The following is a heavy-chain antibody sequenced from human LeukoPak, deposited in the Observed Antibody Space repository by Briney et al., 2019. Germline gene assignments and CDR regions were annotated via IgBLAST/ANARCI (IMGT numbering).Heavy chain of an antibody. Sequence: GGSLRLSCVVSGFTFSTYAMHWGRQAPGKGLEWVAIISYDGSDKYYADSVKGRVTISRDNSQNTLYLQMNSLRAEDTAVYYCAKDIRNDRFGGPGKYWGQGTLVTVSS. CDR3: AKDIRNDRFGGPGKY. CDR1: GFTFSTYA. J-gene: IGHJ4*02. CDR2: ISYDGSDK. V-gene: IGHV3-30*18. D-gene: IGHD3-10*01.